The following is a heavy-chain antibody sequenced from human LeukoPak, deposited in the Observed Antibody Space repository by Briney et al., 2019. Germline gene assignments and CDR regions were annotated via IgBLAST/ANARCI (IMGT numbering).Heavy chain of an antibody. D-gene: IGHD6-13*01. Sequence: GASVKVSCKASGYTFTSYDINWVRQATGQGLEWMGWMNPNSGNTGYAQKFQGRVTITRNTSISTAYMELSSLRSEDAAVYYCARGKSSWRVRWFDPWGQGTLVTVSS. CDR3: ARGKSSWRVRWFDP. CDR1: GYTFTSYD. CDR2: MNPNSGNT. V-gene: IGHV1-8*03. J-gene: IGHJ5*02.